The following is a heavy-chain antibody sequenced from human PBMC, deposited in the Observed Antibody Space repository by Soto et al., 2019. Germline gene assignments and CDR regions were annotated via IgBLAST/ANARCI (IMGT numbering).Heavy chain of an antibody. D-gene: IGHD3-22*01. CDR1: GFTFSDYY. CDR3: ARDSPHLRSGYYYV. V-gene: IGHV3-11*01. CDR2: ISSSGSTI. Sequence: GGSLRLSCAASGFTFSDYYMSWIRQAPGKGLEWVSYISSSGSTIYYADSVKGRFTISRDDAKNSLYLQMNSLRAEDTAVYYCARDSPHLRSGYYYVWGQGTLVTVSS. J-gene: IGHJ4*02.